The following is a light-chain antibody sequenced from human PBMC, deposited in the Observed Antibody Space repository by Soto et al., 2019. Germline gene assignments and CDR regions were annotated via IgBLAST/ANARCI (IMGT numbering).Light chain of an antibody. Sequence: QSALTQPASVSGSLGQSITISCTGTSSDVGGYNYVSWYQQHPGEAPKLMIYEVSNRPSGVSNRFSGSKSGNTASLTISGLQAEDEADYYCNSYTSSTPFPWVFGTGTKVTVL. CDR1: SSDVGGYNY. CDR3: NSYTSSTPFPWV. V-gene: IGLV2-14*01. CDR2: EVS. J-gene: IGLJ1*01.